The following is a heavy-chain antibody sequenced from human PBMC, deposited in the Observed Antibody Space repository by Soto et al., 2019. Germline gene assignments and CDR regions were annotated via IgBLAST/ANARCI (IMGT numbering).Heavy chain of an antibody. D-gene: IGHD2-8*01. CDR2: ISAYNGDT. J-gene: IGHJ6*03. CDR1: GYTFTTNA. Sequence: GVSVKVSWKASGYTFTTNAISWVREAPGQGLEWMGWISAYNGDTNYAQKLQGRVTMTTDTSTSTAYMELRSLRSDDKAIYYCARGSCTNGVCPTNRYFYYKDVWGKGTTVTVSS. V-gene: IGHV1-18*04. CDR3: ARGSCTNGVCPTNRYFYYKDV.